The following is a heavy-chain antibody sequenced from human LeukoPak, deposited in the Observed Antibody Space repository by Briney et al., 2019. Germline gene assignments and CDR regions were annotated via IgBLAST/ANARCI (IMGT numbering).Heavy chain of an antibody. CDR3: AKPKLGYCSGGSCYPAYYFDY. CDR1: GFTFSGSA. Sequence: PGGSLRLSCAASGFTFSGSAMHWVRQASGKGLEWVGRIRSKANNYATAYAASVKGRFTISRDNSKNTLYLQMDSLRAEDTALYYCAKPKLGYCSGGSCYPAYYFDYWGQGTLVTVSS. V-gene: IGHV3-73*01. D-gene: IGHD2-15*01. CDR2: IRSKANNYAT. J-gene: IGHJ4*02.